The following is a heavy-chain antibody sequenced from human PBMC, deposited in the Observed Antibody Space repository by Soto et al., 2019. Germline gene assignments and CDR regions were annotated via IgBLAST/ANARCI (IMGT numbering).Heavy chain of an antibody. CDR1: GYTFTSYY. CDR2: INPTGGST. CDR3: ARYGDSVTLSDY. J-gene: IGHJ4*02. Sequence: ASVKVSCKASGYTFTSYYIHWVRQAPGQGLQWMGIINPTGGSTTYAQEFQGRVTMTGDASTSTVYMELGSLRSEDTAVYYCARYGDSVTLSDYWGQGTLVTVSS. D-gene: IGHD4-17*01. V-gene: IGHV1-46*01.